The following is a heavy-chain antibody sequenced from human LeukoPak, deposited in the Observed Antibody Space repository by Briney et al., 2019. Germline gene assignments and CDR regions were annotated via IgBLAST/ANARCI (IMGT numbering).Heavy chain of an antibody. CDR2: INGDGTTT. Sequence: GGSLRHSCAASGFTFSRYLMHWVRQAPGKGLVGVSRINGDGTTTTYADSVKGRFTVSRDNAKNTLYLQMNSLRIEDTAVYYCASETYYYGSGSYYKGQFWGQGTLVTVSS. J-gene: IGHJ4*02. V-gene: IGHV3-74*01. CDR3: ASETYYYGSGSYYKGQF. CDR1: GFTFSRYL. D-gene: IGHD3-10*01.